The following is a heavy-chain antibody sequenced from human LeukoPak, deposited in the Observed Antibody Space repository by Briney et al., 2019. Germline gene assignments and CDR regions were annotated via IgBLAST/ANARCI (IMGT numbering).Heavy chain of an antibody. V-gene: IGHV3-72*01. J-gene: IGHJ4*02. Sequence: GGSLRLSCAASGFTFSDHYMDWVRQAPGKGLEWVGRTRNKANSYITEYAASVEGRFTISRDNSKNSLYLQMNSLKTEDTAVYYCARVVSKGGNSAFDYWGQGTLVTVSS. CDR3: ARVVSKGGNSAFDY. CDR1: GFTFSDHY. D-gene: IGHD4-23*01. CDR2: TRNKANSYIT.